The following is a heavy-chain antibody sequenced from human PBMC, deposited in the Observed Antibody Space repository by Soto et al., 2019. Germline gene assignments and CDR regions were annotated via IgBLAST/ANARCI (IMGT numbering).Heavy chain of an antibody. CDR3: ARDPVTTHYYYYGMDV. V-gene: IGHV1-18*01. CDR1: GYTFTSYG. J-gene: IGHJ6*02. CDR2: ISVYNGKT. Sequence: QVQLVQSGAEVKKPGASVKVSCKASGYTFTSYGISWVRQAPGQGLEWMGWISVYNGKTNYAQKLQGRVTMTTDTSPSTAYMELRSLRSDDTAVDYCARDPVTTHYYYYGMDVWGQGTTVTVSS. D-gene: IGHD4-17*01.